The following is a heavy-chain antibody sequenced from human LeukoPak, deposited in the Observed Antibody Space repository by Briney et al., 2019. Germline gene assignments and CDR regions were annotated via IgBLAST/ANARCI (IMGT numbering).Heavy chain of an antibody. D-gene: IGHD3-10*01. J-gene: IGHJ4*02. V-gene: IGHV4-59*01. CDR1: GGSISSYY. CDR2: ISYSGSA. CDR3: ARAKYYYGSGSPYYFDY. Sequence: SETLSLTCTVSGGSISSYYWSWVRQPPGKGLEWIGYISYSGSANYNPSLKSRVTISVDTSENQLSLRLSSVTAADTAVYYCARAKYYYGSGSPYYFDYWGQGTLVTVSS.